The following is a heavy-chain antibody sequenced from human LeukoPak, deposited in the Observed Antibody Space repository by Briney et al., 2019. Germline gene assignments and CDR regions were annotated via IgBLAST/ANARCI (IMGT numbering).Heavy chain of an antibody. J-gene: IGHJ4*02. CDR2: INHSGST. D-gene: IGHD6-19*01. Sequence: PESLSLTCAVYGGSFSGYYWSWIRQPPGKGLEWIGEINHSGSTNYNPSLKSRVTISVDTSKNQFSLKLSSVTAADTAVYYCARGIAVAGRGRYYFDYWGQGTLVTVSS. CDR1: GGSFSGYY. V-gene: IGHV4-34*01. CDR3: ARGIAVAGRGRYYFDY.